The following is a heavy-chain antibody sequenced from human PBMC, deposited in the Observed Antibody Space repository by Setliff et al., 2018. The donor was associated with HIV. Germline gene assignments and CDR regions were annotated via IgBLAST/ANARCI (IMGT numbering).Heavy chain of an antibody. D-gene: IGHD1-7*01. CDR2: ISGYNGNT. J-gene: IGHJ4*02. CDR3: AREASGENYPDY. CDR1: GYTFSSYG. Sequence: ASVKVSCKVSGYTFSSYGISWVRQAPGQGLEWVGWISGYNGNTDYGQKVQGRVTMTIDTSTTTAYMEISSLVAEDSALYYCAREASGENYPDYWGQGTMVTVSS. V-gene: IGHV1-18*01.